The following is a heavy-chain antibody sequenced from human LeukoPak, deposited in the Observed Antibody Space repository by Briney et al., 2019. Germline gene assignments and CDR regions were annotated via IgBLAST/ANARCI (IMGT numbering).Heavy chain of an antibody. D-gene: IGHD3-22*01. CDR2: SFHSVTT. Sequence: SETLSLTCTVSGGSISSYYWSWIRQPPGKGLEWIGYSFHSVTTNYNPSLQSRVFISVDTSKNQFSLDLTSVTAADTAVYYCATYSDITGSFDYWGQGTLVTVSS. CDR1: GGSISSYY. V-gene: IGHV4-59*01. J-gene: IGHJ4*02. CDR3: ATYSDITGSFDY.